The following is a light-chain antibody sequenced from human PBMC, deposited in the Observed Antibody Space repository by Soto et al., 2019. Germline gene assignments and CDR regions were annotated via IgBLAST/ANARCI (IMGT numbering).Light chain of an antibody. J-gene: IGLJ2*01. CDR3: CSYAGSFVV. CDR2: DVS. CDR1: SSDVGGYNY. Sequence: QSALTQPRSVSGSPGQSVTISCTGTSSDVGGYNYVSCYQQHPGKAPKLMIFDVSNRPSGVPDRFSGSKSGNTASLTISGLHAEDEADYYCCSYAGSFVVFGGGTKLTVL. V-gene: IGLV2-11*01.